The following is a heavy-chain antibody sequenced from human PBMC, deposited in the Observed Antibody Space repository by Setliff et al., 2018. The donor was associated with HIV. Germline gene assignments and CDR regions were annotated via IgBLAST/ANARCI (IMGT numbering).Heavy chain of an antibody. CDR2: INHSGST. V-gene: IGHV4-34*01. Sequence: SETLSLTCAVYGGSFSGYYWSWIRQPPGKGLEWIGEINHSGSTNYNPSLKSRVTISVDTSKNQFSLKLSSVTAAATAVYYCARGKGSGWYLRFDYWGQGTLVTVSS. D-gene: IGHD6-19*01. CDR1: GGSFSGYY. CDR3: ARGKGSGWYLRFDY. J-gene: IGHJ4*02.